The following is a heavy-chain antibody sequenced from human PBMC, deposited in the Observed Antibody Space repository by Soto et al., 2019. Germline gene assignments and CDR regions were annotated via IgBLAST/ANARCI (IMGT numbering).Heavy chain of an antibody. CDR2: IFFRGNT. CDR1: GDSISSGTYY. V-gene: IGHV4-39*01. Sequence: TSETLSLTCKVSGDSISSGTYYWGWIRQPPGKGLEWIGNIFFRGNTYYKPSLKSRVTVYVETSKNQFSLKLASVTAADTAVYYCARGVVRNSWYFDYCGQGTLLTFCS. D-gene: IGHD6-13*01. CDR3: ARGVVRNSWYFDY. J-gene: IGHJ4*02.